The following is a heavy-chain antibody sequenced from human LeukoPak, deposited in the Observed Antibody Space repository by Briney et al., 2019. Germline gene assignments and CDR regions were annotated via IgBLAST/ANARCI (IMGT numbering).Heavy chain of an antibody. D-gene: IGHD5-18*01. Sequence: SETLSLTCAVYGGSFSGYYWSWIRQPPGKGLEWIGEINHSGSTNYNPSLKSRVTISVDTSKNQFSLKLSSVTAADTAVYYCARGHRSYGTTYDYWGQGTLVTVSS. CDR3: ARGHRSYGTTYDY. CDR1: GGSFSGYY. CDR2: INHSGST. J-gene: IGHJ4*02. V-gene: IGHV4-34*01.